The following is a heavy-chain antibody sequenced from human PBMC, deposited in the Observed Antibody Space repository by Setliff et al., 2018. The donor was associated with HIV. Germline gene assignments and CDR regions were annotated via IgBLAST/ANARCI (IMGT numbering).Heavy chain of an antibody. V-gene: IGHV1-3*01. CDR2: INAGNGIT. CDR3: AKGGDRAMINFDH. D-gene: IGHD5-18*01. Sequence: ASVKVSCKASGYTFTSYAMHWVRQAPGQRLEWMGWINAGNGITKYSQKFQGRVTITRDISASTAYMDLSSLTSEDTAVYYCAKGGDRAMINFDHWGQGTLVTVSS. J-gene: IGHJ4*02. CDR1: GYTFTSYA.